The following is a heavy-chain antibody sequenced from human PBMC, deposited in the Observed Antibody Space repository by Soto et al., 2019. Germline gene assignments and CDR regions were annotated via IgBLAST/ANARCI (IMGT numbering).Heavy chain of an antibody. Sequence: SETLSLTCAVYGGSFSGYYWSWIRQPPGKGLEWIGEINHSGSTNYNPSLKSRVTISVDTSKNQFSLKLSSVTAADTAVYYCARVTITMVREFFDYWGQGTLVTVSS. J-gene: IGHJ4*02. CDR1: GGSFSGYY. CDR2: INHSGST. CDR3: ARVTITMVREFFDY. V-gene: IGHV4-34*01. D-gene: IGHD3-10*01.